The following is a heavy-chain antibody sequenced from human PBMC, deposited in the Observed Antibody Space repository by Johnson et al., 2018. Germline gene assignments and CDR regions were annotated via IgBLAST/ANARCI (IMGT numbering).Heavy chain of an antibody. CDR2: ISTSRSII. CDR1: GFTFSTYN. CDR3: ARKFDV. Sequence: EVQLLESGGDLVQPGGSLRLSCVGSGFTFSTYNMNWVRQAPGKGLEWVSHISTSRSIIYYADSVKGLFTISRDNAKNSLYLQMNSLRDEDTAVYFCARKFDVWGQGTTVTVSS. V-gene: IGHV3-48*02. J-gene: IGHJ6*02.